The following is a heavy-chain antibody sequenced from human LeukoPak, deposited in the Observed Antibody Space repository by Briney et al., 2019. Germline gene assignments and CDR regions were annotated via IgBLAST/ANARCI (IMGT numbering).Heavy chain of an antibody. CDR3: ARLRQGYDYVWGSYRYIRAFDY. Sequence: SETLSLTCAVYGGSFSGYYWSWLRQPPGKGLEWIGEINHSGSTNYNPSLTSRVTISVDTSKNQFSLKLSSVTAADTAVYYCARLRQGYDYVWGSYRYIRAFDYWGQGTLVTVSS. D-gene: IGHD3-16*02. CDR1: GGSFSGYY. CDR2: INHSGST. V-gene: IGHV4-34*01. J-gene: IGHJ4*02.